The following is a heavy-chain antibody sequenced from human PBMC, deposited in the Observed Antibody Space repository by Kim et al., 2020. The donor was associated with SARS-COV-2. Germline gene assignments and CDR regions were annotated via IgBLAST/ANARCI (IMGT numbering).Heavy chain of an antibody. D-gene: IGHD6-6*01. Sequence: GGSLRLSCAASGFTVSENYISWVRQAPGKGLEWVSFIYSGTSTYYADTVKGRFTISRDNSNNMVYLQMDSLRAEDTAVYYCARAFVQGFSTHALDIWGQGTMVTVSS. J-gene: IGHJ3*02. CDR3: ARAFVQGFSTHALDI. CDR2: IYSGTST. V-gene: IGHV3-53*01. CDR1: GFTVSENY.